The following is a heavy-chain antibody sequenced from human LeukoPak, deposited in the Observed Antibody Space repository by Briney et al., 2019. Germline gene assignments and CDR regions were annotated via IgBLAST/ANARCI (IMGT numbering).Heavy chain of an antibody. Sequence: PGGSLRLSCAAPGFIFSDYYMSWFRQVPGKGLEWIAYTSFSGRTIYYADSVKGRFTISRDNAKNSLFLQMNSLRAEDTALYYCARGALTYYYDSWGQGTLVTVSS. CDR1: GFIFSDYY. V-gene: IGHV3-11*01. CDR3: ARGALTYYYDS. CDR2: TSFSGRTI. D-gene: IGHD4/OR15-4a*01. J-gene: IGHJ4*02.